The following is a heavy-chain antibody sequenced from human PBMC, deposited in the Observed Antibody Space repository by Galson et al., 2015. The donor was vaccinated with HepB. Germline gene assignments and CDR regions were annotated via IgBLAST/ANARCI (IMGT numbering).Heavy chain of an antibody. CDR1: GFTFSSYA. Sequence: LRLSCAASGFTFSSYAMSWVRQAPGKGLEWVSAISGSGGSTYHADSVKGRFTISRDNSRNTLYLQMNSLRAEDTAVYYCAKDPPRGSSGSPSNDYWGQGTLVTVSS. J-gene: IGHJ4*02. D-gene: IGHD6-19*01. V-gene: IGHV3-23*01. CDR2: ISGSGGST. CDR3: AKDPPRGSSGSPSNDY.